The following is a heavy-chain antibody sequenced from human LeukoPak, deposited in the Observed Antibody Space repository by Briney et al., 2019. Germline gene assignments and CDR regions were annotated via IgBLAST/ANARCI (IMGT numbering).Heavy chain of an antibody. CDR3: TTDPRD. Sequence: GGSLRLSCAASGFTFSAYEINWVRQAPGKGPEWVGRIYSKNDGGTTDYAAPMKGRFTISRDDSKSTVYLQMNNLKTEDTAVYYCTTDPRDWGQGTTVTVSS. V-gene: IGHV3-15*01. CDR2: IYSKNDGGTT. J-gene: IGHJ6*02. CDR1: GFTFSAYE.